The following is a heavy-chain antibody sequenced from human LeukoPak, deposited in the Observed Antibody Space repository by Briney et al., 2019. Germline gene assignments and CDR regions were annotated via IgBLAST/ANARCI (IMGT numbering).Heavy chain of an antibody. CDR3: VKGGSYYGYFDY. Sequence: GGFLRLSCAASGFTFDDYGMHWVRQAPGKGLEWVSLITWDGGRTYYADSVKGRFTISRDNSKNSLYLHMNSLRPEDTALHYCVKGGSYYGYFDYWGQGTLVTVSS. CDR2: ITWDGGRT. D-gene: IGHD1-26*01. CDR1: GFTFDDYG. J-gene: IGHJ4*02. V-gene: IGHV3-43D*04.